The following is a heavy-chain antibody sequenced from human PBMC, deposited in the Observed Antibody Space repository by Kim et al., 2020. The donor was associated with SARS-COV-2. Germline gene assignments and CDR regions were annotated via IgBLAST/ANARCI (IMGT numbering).Heavy chain of an antibody. V-gene: IGHV4-4*07. J-gene: IGHJ4*02. CDR3: ARETPGSYGQYY. D-gene: IGHD1-26*01. Sequence: NYNPSLKSRVTMSVDTSKNQFSLKLSSVTAADTAVYYCARETPGSYGQYYWGQGTLVTVSS.